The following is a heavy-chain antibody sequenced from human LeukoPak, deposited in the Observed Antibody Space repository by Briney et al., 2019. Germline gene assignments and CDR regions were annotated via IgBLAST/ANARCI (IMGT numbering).Heavy chain of an antibody. CDR2: IYYSGYT. J-gene: IGHJ6*03. CDR3: ARETSQKGAHYMDV. V-gene: IGHV4-61*10. Sequence: SETLSLTCTVSGGSMSSGSYYWSWIRQPAGKGLKWIGNIYYSGYTTYSPSLRSRVTISVDTSKNQFSLKLSSVTAADTAVYYCARETSQKGAHYMDVWGKGTTITISS. D-gene: IGHD3-16*01. CDR1: GGSMSSGSYY.